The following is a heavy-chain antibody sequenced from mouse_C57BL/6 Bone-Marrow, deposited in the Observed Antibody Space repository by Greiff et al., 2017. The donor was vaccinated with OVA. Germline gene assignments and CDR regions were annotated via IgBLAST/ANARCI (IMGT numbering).Heavy chain of an antibody. D-gene: IGHD1-1*01. CDR3: ARGLRDCDY. J-gene: IGHJ2*01. CDR2: ISYDGSN. CDR1: GYSITSGYY. V-gene: IGHV3-6*01. Sequence: EVKLQESGPGLVKPSQSLSLTCSVTGYSITSGYYWNWIRQFPGNKLEWMGYISYDGSNNYNPSLKNRISITRDTSKNQFFLKLNSVTTEDTATYYCARGLRDCDYGGQGTTLTVSS.